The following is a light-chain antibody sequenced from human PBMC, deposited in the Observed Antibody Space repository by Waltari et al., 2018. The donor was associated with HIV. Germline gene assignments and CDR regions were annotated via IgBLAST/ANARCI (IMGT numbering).Light chain of an antibody. CDR3: QQYYSTPLT. CDR1: QSVLYSSNNNNY. Sequence: DIVMTQSPDSLAVFLGERATISCKSSQSVLYSSNNNNYLAWYQQKPGQPPKLLIYWASTRESGVPDRFSGSGSGTDFTLTISSLQAEDVAVYYCQQYYSTPLTFGGGTKVEIK. J-gene: IGKJ4*01. CDR2: WAS. V-gene: IGKV4-1*01.